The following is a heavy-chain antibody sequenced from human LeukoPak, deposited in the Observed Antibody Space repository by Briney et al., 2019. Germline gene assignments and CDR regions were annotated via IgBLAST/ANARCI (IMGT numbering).Heavy chain of an antibody. V-gene: IGHV3-30*02. CDR3: ATMQWLEGVDWFDP. CDR1: GFIFSNYG. J-gene: IGHJ5*02. D-gene: IGHD6-19*01. Sequence: GGSLRLSCAASGFIFSNYGMHWVRQAPGKGLEWVAFIRYAESNKFYADSVKGRFTISRDNSKNILFLQMNSLRAEDTAVYYCATMQWLEGVDWFDPWGQGTLVTVSS. CDR2: IRYAESNK.